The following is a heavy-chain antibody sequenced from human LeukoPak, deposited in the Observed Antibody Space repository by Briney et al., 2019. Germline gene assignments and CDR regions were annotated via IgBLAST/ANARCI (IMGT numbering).Heavy chain of an antibody. Sequence: PSETLSLTCTVSGGSIGSSSYYWGWIRQPPGKGLEWIGSIYYSGSTYYNPSLKSRVTISVDTSKNQFSLKLSSVTAADTAVYYCARAFGRTFFDYWGQGTLVTVSS. CDR1: GGSIGSSSYY. D-gene: IGHD3-10*01. J-gene: IGHJ4*02. V-gene: IGHV4-39*07. CDR3: ARAFGRTFFDY. CDR2: IYYSGST.